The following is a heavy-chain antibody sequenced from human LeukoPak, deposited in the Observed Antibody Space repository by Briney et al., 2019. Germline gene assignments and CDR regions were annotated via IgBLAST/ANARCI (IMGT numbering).Heavy chain of an antibody. V-gene: IGHV4-4*07. CDR2: IYTSGST. CDR1: GGSISSYY. J-gene: IGHJ4*02. D-gene: IGHD2-15*01. Sequence: SVTLSLTCTVSGGSISSYYWSWIRQPAGKGLEWIGRIYTSGSTNYNPSLKSRVTMSVDTSKNQFSLKLSSVTAADTAVYYCARAGYCSGGSCYSFDYWGQGTLVTVSS. CDR3: ARAGYCSGGSCYSFDY.